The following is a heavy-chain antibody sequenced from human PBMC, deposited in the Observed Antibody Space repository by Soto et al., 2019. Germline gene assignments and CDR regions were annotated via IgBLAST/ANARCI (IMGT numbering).Heavy chain of an antibody. Sequence: PGESLKISCKGSGYSFPNYWIGWVRQMPGKGLEWMGRIDPSDSYTNYNPSFQGHVTISADKSISTAYLQWSSLKASDTAMYYCARLYGGNSGMDVWGQGTTVTVSS. J-gene: IGHJ6*02. CDR2: IDPSDSYT. CDR3: ARLYGGNSGMDV. D-gene: IGHD4-17*01. V-gene: IGHV5-10-1*01. CDR1: GYSFPNYW.